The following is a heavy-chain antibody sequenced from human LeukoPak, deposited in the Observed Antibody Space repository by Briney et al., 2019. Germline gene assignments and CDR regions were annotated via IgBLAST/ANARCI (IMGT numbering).Heavy chain of an antibody. V-gene: IGHV3-21*01. CDR2: ITSSSSYI. CDR1: GFTLSRYS. Sequence: GGSLRLSCAASGFTLSRYSMNWVRQAPGKGLEWVSSITSSSSYIYYADSVKGRFTISRDSAKNSLYLQMNSLRAEDTAVYYCARGDYYDSSGAVYWGQGTLVTVSS. CDR3: ARGDYYDSSGAVY. D-gene: IGHD3-22*01. J-gene: IGHJ4*02.